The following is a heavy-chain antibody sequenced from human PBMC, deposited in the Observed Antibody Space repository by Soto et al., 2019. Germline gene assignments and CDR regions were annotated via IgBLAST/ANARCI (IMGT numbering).Heavy chain of an antibody. D-gene: IGHD3-3*01. CDR1: GFTFSSYS. CDR3: AIDGGKPYYDFWSGYYTHAFDI. CDR2: ISSSSSTI. Sequence: GGSLRLSCAASGFTFSSYSMNWVRQAPGKGLEWVSYISSSSSTIYYADSVKGRFTISRDNAKNSLYLQMNSLRAEDTAVYYGAIDGGKPYYDFWSGYYTHAFDIWGQGTMVTVSS. J-gene: IGHJ3*02. V-gene: IGHV3-48*01.